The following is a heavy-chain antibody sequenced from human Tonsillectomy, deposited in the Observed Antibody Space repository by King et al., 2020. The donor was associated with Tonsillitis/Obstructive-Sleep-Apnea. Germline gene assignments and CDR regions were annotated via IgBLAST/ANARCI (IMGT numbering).Heavy chain of an antibody. V-gene: IGHV3-20*04. CDR3: ARGEGYTTPIDY. D-gene: IGHD5-24*01. Sequence: VQLVESGGGVVRPGGSLRLSCAASGFTFDDYGMSWVRQAPGQGLEWVSGFIWNGGSTGYEDSVKGRFTISRDNAKNSLYLQMNSLRAEDTALYYCARGEGYTTPIDYWGQGTLVTVSS. CDR2: FIWNGGST. J-gene: IGHJ4*02. CDR1: GFTFDDYG.